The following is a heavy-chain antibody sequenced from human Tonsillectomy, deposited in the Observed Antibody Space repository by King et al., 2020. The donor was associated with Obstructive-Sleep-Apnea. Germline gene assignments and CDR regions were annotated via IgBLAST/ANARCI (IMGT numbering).Heavy chain of an antibody. Sequence: EVQLVESGGGLVQPGGSLRLSCAASGFTFSSYDMHWVRQAAGKGLEWVSAIGTAGDTYYPGSVKGRFTISRENAKNSLYLQMNSLRAGDTAVYYCARRAGGSWCWEYYFDFWGQGTLVTVSS. V-gene: IGHV3-13*01. CDR2: IGTAGDT. CDR1: GFTFSSYD. CDR3: ARRAGGSWCWEYYFDF. D-gene: IGHD3-10*01. J-gene: IGHJ4*02.